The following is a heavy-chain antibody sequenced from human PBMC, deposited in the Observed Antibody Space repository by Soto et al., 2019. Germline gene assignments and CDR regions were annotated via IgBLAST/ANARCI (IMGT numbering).Heavy chain of an antibody. CDR3: ARESFGTSLFDY. J-gene: IGHJ4*02. CDR1: GGSFSGYY. D-gene: IGHD1-7*01. CDR2: IHFSGST. Sequence: SETLSLTCAVYGGSFSGYYWSWIRQPPGKGLEWIGNIHFSGSTHYNSSLKSRVTISIDTSKNHFSLNVTSVTAADTAVYYCARESFGTSLFDYWGQGALVTVSS. V-gene: IGHV4-59*01.